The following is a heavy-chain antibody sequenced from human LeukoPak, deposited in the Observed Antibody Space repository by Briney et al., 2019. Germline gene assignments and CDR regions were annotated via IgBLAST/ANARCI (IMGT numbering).Heavy chain of an antibody. Sequence: GASVMVSCKASGYTFTGYYMHWVRQAPGQGLEWMGWINPNSGGTNYAQKFQGRVTMTRDTSISTAYMELSRLRSDDTAVYYCARPSGLRQYRTPPDYWGQGTLVTVSS. CDR2: INPNSGGT. CDR1: GYTFTGYY. D-gene: IGHD2-2*01. J-gene: IGHJ4*02. V-gene: IGHV1-2*02. CDR3: ARPSGLRQYRTPPDY.